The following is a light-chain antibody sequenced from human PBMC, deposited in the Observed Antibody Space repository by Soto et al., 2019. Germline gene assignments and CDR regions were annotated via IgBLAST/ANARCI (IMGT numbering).Light chain of an antibody. V-gene: IGKV1-39*01. Sequence: DIQMTQSPSSLSASVGDRVTITCGASQSISSYLNWYQQKPGKAPKLLIYAASSLQSGVPSRFSGSGSGTDFTLTISSLQPEDFATYYCQQSYSTPQSTFGPGTKVDIK. CDR2: AAS. CDR3: QQSYSTPQST. CDR1: QSISSY. J-gene: IGKJ3*01.